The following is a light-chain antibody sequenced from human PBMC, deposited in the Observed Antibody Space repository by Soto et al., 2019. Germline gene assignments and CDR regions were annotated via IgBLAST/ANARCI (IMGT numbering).Light chain of an antibody. Sequence: VMTQSPATRSVSTGERAALSCRASQSVSTNLAWYQQKPGQPPRLLIYGASTRATDFPARFSGSGSGTEFTLTISSLQSEDIAVYYCHQYYTWPRTVGQGTKVDIK. CDR3: HQYYTWPRT. CDR1: QSVSTN. V-gene: IGKV3-15*01. J-gene: IGKJ1*01. CDR2: GAS.